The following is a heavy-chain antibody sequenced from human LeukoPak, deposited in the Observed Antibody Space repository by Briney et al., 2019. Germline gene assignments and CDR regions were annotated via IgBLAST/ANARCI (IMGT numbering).Heavy chain of an antibody. CDR1: GFTFSSYS. Sequence: GGSLRLSCAASGFTFSSYSMNWVRQAPGKGLEWVSSISSSSSYIYYADSVKGRFTISRDNAKNSLYLQMNSLRAEDTAVYYCAGTLLWFGDPPGYWGQGTLVTVSS. D-gene: IGHD3-10*01. CDR2: ISSSSSYI. V-gene: IGHV3-21*01. J-gene: IGHJ4*02. CDR3: AGTLLWFGDPPGY.